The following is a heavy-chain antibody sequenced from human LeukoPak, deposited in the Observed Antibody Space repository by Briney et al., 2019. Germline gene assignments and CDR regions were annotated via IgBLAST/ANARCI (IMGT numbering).Heavy chain of an antibody. Sequence: SVKVSCKASGGTFSSYAISWVRQAPGQGLEWMGGIIPIFGTANYAQKFQGRVTITADKSTSTAYMELSSLRSEDTAVYYCARVSAGVSSGWYSDNYYYYMDVWGKGTTVTISS. CDR1: GGTFSSYA. CDR2: IIPIFGTA. D-gene: IGHD6-19*01. V-gene: IGHV1-69*06. CDR3: ARVSAGVSSGWYSDNYYYYMDV. J-gene: IGHJ6*03.